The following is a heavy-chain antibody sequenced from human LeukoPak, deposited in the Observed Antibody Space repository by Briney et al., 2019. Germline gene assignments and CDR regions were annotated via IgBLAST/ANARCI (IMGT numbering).Heavy chain of an antibody. J-gene: IGHJ6*02. CDR2: ISYDGSNK. V-gene: IGHV3-30*04. CDR1: GFTFSSYA. CDR3: ARIQVVLGVGYYSYYGMDV. D-gene: IGHD2-2*01. Sequence: GRSLRLSCAASGFTFSSYAMHWVRQAPGKGLEWVAVISYDGSNKYYADSAKGRFTISRDNSKNTLYLQMNSLRAEDTAVYYCARIQVVLGVGYYSYYGMDVWGQGTTVTVSS.